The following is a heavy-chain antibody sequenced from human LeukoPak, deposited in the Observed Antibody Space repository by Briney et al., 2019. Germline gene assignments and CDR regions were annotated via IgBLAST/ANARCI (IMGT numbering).Heavy chain of an antibody. CDR3: ARNGGRVGHRCSGGSCYSGNYYYYMDV. CDR2: IIPIFGTA. CDR1: GGTFGSYA. V-gene: IGHV1-69*06. Sequence: SVKVSCKASGGTFGSYAISWVRQAPGQGLEWMGGIIPIFGTANYAQKFQGRVTITADKSTSTAYMELSSLRSEDTAVYYCARNGGRVGHRCSGGSCYSGNYYYYMDVWGKGTTVTVSS. J-gene: IGHJ6*03. D-gene: IGHD2-15*01.